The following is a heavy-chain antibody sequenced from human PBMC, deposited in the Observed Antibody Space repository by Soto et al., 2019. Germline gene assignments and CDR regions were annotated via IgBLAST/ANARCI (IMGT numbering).Heavy chain of an antibody. CDR1: GFTFSSYA. V-gene: IGHV3-30-3*01. J-gene: IGHJ4*02. Sequence: QVQLVESGGGVVQPGRSLRLSCAASGFTFSSYAMHWVHQAPGKGLEWVAVISYDGSNKYYADSVKGRFTISRDNSKNTLYLQMNSLRAEDTAVYYCARDSQWVYRGYFDYWGQGTLVTVSS. D-gene: IGHD1-26*01. CDR3: ARDSQWVYRGYFDY. CDR2: ISYDGSNK.